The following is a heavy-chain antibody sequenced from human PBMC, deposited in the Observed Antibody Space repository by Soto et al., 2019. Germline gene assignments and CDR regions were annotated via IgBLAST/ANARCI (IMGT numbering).Heavy chain of an antibody. CDR3: ARSYSGGDASFDY. D-gene: IGHD2-21*02. J-gene: IGHJ4*02. CDR2: IYQSGST. V-gene: IGHV4-30-2*01. CDR1: GGSISSGGYA. Sequence: TLSLTCAVSGGSISSGGYAWAWIRQPPGKGLEWVGYIYQSGSTYYNPSLKSRVTIAADRSKNQFSLNLASVTAADTAVYYCARSYSGGDASFDYWGQGTVVTVSS.